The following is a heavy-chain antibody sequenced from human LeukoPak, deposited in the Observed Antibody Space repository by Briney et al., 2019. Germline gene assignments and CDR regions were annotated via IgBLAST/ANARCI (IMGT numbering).Heavy chain of an antibody. CDR3: ARAMVRGVGLDY. V-gene: IGHV4-59*01. CDR2: IYYSGST. Sequence: SETLSLTCTVSGGSISSYYWSWIRQPPGKGLEWIGYIYYSGSTNYNPSLKSRVTISVDTSKNQFSLKLSSVTAADTAVYYCARAMVRGVGLDYWGQGTLVSVSS. J-gene: IGHJ4*02. D-gene: IGHD3-10*01. CDR1: GGSISSYY.